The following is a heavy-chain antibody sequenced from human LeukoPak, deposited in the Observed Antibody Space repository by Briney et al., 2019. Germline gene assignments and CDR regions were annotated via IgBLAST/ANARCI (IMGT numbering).Heavy chain of an antibody. V-gene: IGHV3-15*04. CDR1: GFTFSNAW. CDR3: TTTEGTGTTGLFDY. D-gene: IGHD1-1*01. Sequence: PGGSLRLSCAASGFTFSNAWMSWVRQAPGKGLEWVGRIESKTGGGTTDYAAPVKGRFTISRDDSKNTLYLQMNSLKIEDTAVYYCTTTEGTGTTGLFDYWGQGTLVTVSS. J-gene: IGHJ4*02. CDR2: IESKTGGGTT.